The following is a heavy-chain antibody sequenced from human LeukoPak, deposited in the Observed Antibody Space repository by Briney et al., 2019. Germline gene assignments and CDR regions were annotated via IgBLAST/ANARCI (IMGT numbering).Heavy chain of an antibody. J-gene: IGHJ3*01. CDR2: LHASEST. D-gene: IGHD3-22*01. CDR1: GAHISNYY. CDR3: ASLSSGAAFDV. Sequence: SETLSLTCTVSGAHISNYYWTWVRQSAAQGLEWIGRLHASESTIYNPSLKSRVTMSIDTSKDQLSLTLTSVTAADSAVYYCASLSSGAAFDVWGQGAVVTVSS. V-gene: IGHV4-4*07.